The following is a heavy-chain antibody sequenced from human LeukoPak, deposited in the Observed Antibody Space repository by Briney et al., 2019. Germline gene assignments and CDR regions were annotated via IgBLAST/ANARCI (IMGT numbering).Heavy chain of an antibody. CDR1: GGSISSYY. D-gene: IGHD2-15*01. CDR3: ARDYCSGGSCYNWFDP. Sequence: PSETLSLTCTVSGGSISSYYWSWIRQPPRKGLEWIGYIYYSGSTNYNPSLKSRVTISVDTSKNQFSLKLSSVTAADTAVYYCARDYCSGGSCYNWFDPWGQGTLVTVSS. J-gene: IGHJ5*02. CDR2: IYYSGST. V-gene: IGHV4-59*01.